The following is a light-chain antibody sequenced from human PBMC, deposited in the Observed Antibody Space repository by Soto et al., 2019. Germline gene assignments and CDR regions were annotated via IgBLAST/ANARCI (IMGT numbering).Light chain of an antibody. J-gene: IGKJ4*01. CDR3: QQYDDWLRLT. V-gene: IGKV3D-15*01. CDR1: QSVNIY. Sequence: IVMTQSPATLSLSPGVRATLSCRASQSVNIYLAWYQQKPGQAPRLLIFGASYRATGIPARFSGSGSGTEFNLTISSLQSEDFAVYFCQQYDDWLRLTFGGGTKVDI. CDR2: GAS.